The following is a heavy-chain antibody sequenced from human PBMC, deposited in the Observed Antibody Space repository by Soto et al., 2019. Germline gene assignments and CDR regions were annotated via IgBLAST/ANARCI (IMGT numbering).Heavy chain of an antibody. D-gene: IGHD5-12*01. J-gene: IGHJ4*02. Sequence: QITLKESGPTLVKPTQTLALTCTFSGFSLGTSGVGVGWNRQPPGKALEWLALIYWDDDKRYSPSLKSRLTITKDTSKNQVVLTMTNMDPVDTATYYCAHVYGGYDNFDYWGQGTLVTVSS. CDR1: GFSLGTSGVG. CDR2: IYWDDDK. V-gene: IGHV2-5*02. CDR3: AHVYGGYDNFDY.